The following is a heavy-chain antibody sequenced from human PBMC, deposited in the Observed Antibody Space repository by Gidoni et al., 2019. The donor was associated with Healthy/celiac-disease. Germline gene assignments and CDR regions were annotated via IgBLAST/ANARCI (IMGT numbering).Heavy chain of an antibody. Sequence: HVQLQASCPGLVRPSETLSLTCPVSGGSISSYYWSWIRQPPGKGRDWIGYIYYSGITNYNPSLKSRVTISVDTSKNQFSLKLSSVTAADTAVYYCARDLPFGFGDSGIDVWGQGTTVTVSS. CDR1: GGSISSYY. CDR3: ARDLPFGFGDSGIDV. J-gene: IGHJ6*02. CDR2: IYYSGIT. D-gene: IGHD3-10*01. V-gene: IGHV4-59*01.